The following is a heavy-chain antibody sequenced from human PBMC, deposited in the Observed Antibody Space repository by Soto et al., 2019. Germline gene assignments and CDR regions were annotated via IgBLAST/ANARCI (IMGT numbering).Heavy chain of an antibody. CDR2: ISGNGGST. CDR1: GFTFSSYA. J-gene: IGHJ4*02. D-gene: IGHD3-3*01. Sequence: CGSLRLSWAASGFTFSSYAISWVLPTPGKGLEWVSAISGNGGSTYYADSVKGRFTISRDNSKNTLYLQMNSLRAEDTAVYYCAKSKSITIFGVVIYWGQGTLVTVSS. CDR3: AKSKSITIFGVVIY. V-gene: IGHV3-23*01.